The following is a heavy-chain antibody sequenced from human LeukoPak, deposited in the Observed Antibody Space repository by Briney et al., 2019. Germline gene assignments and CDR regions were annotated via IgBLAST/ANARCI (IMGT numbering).Heavy chain of an antibody. D-gene: IGHD6-19*01. V-gene: IGHV4-59*01. CDR1: GGSISTYN. CDR2: IYYSGST. CDR3: ARGPYSSGWTDY. J-gene: IGHJ4*02. Sequence: SEPLSLTCTVSGGSISTYNCSWIRQPPGKVLEWVGYIYYSGSTKYNPSLNSRVTISVDTSKNQFSLKLRSMTAADTAVYYCARGPYSSGWTDYWGQGTLVTVSS.